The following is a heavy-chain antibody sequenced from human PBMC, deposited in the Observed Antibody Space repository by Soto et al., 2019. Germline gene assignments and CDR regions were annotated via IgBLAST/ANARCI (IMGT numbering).Heavy chain of an antibody. Sequence: SVKVSCKASGGTFSSYAISWVRQAPGQGLEWMGGIIPIFGTANYAQKFQGRVTITADESTSTAYMELSSLRSEDTAVYYCARGTPRIAVATGGYYYYGMDVWGQGTAVTVPS. CDR2: IIPIFGTA. CDR3: ARGTPRIAVATGGYYYYGMDV. CDR1: GGTFSSYA. J-gene: IGHJ6*02. D-gene: IGHD6-19*01. V-gene: IGHV1-69*13.